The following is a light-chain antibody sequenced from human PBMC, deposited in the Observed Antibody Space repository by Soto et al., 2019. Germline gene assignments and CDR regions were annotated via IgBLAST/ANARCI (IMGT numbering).Light chain of an antibody. V-gene: IGKV3-20*01. J-gene: IGKJ1*01. CDR3: QQYVSSPWT. CDR2: GAS. CDR1: QSVSSSY. Sequence: EIVLTQSPGTLSLSPGERATLSCRASQSVSSSYLAWYQQKPGQAPRLLIYGASSRATSIPDRFSGSGSATDFTLTISRLEPEDFAVYYCQQYVSSPWTFGQGTKVEIE.